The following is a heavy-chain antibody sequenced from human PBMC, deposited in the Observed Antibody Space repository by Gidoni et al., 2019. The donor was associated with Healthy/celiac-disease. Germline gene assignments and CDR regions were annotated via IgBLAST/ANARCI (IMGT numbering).Heavy chain of an antibody. J-gene: IGHJ6*02. CDR2: IIPIFGTA. CDR1: GGTFSSYA. D-gene: IGHD7-27*01. V-gene: IGHV1-69*01. Sequence: QVQLVQSGAEVKKPGSSVQVSCNASGGTFSSYAISWVRQAPGQGLEWMGGIIPIFGTANYAQKFQGRVTITADEFTSTAYMELSSLRSEDTAVYYCARGLALTGAYYYYGMDVWGQGTTVTVSS. CDR3: ARGLALTGAYYYYGMDV.